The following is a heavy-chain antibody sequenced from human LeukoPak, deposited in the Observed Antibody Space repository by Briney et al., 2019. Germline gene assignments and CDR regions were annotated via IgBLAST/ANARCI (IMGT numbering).Heavy chain of an antibody. CDR1: GFTFSSYS. Sequence: PGGSLRLSCAASGFTFSSYSMNWVRQAPGKGLEWVSSISSSSSSYIYYADSVKGRFTISRDNAKNSLYLQMNSLRAEDTAVYYCARSKKEPFYYYYGMDVWGQGTTVTVSS. CDR3: ARSKKEPFYYYYGMDV. CDR2: ISSSSSSYI. D-gene: IGHD1-26*01. J-gene: IGHJ6*02. V-gene: IGHV3-21*04.